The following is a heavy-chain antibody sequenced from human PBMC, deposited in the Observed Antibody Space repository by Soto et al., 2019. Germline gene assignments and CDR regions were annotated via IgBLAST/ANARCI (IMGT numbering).Heavy chain of an antibody. D-gene: IGHD3-9*01. CDR1: GDSIRTSIYY. CDR2: LFHGGIT. CDR3: ARYFDWSYGFDP. J-gene: IGHJ5*02. Sequence: SETLSLTCTVSGDSIRTSIYYWAWIRQPPGKGLEWIGSLFHGGITYYSPSLKSRVTISVDTSKNQFSLNLNSVTAADTAVYYCARYFDWSYGFDPWGQGTLVTVSS. V-gene: IGHV4-39*01.